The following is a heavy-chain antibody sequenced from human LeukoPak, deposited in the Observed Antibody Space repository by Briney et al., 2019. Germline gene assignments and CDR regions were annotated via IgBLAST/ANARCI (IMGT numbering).Heavy chain of an antibody. V-gene: IGHV3-7*01. Sequence: PGGSLRLSCAASGFTFSGCAMSWVRLAPGKGLEWVASIRQDGSEKSYVDSVKGRFTISRDNTWNSLYLQMNSLRAEDTAVYYCARDGTAPGLYFDLWGQGTLVTVSS. CDR1: GFTFSGCA. CDR3: ARDGTAPGLYFDL. J-gene: IGHJ4*01. CDR2: IRQDGSEK. D-gene: IGHD1/OR15-1a*01.